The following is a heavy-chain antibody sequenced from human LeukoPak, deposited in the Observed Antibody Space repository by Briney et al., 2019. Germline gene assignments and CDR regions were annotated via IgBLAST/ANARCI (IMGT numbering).Heavy chain of an antibody. CDR2: IYYSGST. CDR3: ARRSSSQPPNY. Sequence: SETLSLTCTVSGGSVSTGTFYWNWIRQPPGKGLEWIGYIYYSGSTKYNPSLKSRVTISVDTSKNQFSLRLSSVTAADTAVYYCARRSSSQPPNYWGQGTLVTVSS. V-gene: IGHV4-61*01. J-gene: IGHJ4*02. D-gene: IGHD6-13*01. CDR1: GGSVSTGTFY.